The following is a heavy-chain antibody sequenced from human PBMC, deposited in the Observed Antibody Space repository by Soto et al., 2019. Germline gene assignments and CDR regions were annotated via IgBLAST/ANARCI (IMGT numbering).Heavy chain of an antibody. CDR2: ISGSGGST. J-gene: IGHJ4*02. D-gene: IGHD6-19*01. Sequence: GGSLRLSCAASGFTFSSYAMSWVRQAPGKGLEWVSAISGSGGSTYYADSVKGRFTISRDNSKNTLYLQMNSLRAEDTAVYYCAKSGIAVAGSRDLYFDYWGQGTLVTVS. V-gene: IGHV3-23*01. CDR1: GFTFSSYA. CDR3: AKSGIAVAGSRDLYFDY.